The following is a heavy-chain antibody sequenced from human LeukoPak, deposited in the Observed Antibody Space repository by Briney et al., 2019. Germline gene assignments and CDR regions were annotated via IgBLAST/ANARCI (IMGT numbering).Heavy chain of an antibody. CDR2: INTNTGNP. CDR3: ASPRRGWYHGFDY. V-gene: IGHV7-4-1*02. CDR1: GYTFTSYA. J-gene: IGHJ4*02. D-gene: IGHD6-19*01. Sequence: ASVKVSCKASGYTFTSYAMNWVRQAPGQGLEWMGWINTNTGNPTYAQGFTGGLVFSLHTSVSTAYLQISSLKAEDAAVYYCASPRRGWYHGFDYWGQGTLVTVSS.